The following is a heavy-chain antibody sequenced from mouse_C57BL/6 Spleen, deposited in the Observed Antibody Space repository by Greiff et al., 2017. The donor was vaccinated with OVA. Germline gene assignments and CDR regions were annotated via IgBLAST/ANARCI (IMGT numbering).Heavy chain of an antibody. J-gene: IGHJ4*01. CDR2: IDPSDSYT. Sequence: QVQLQQSGAELVKPGASVKLSCKASGYTFTSYWMQWVKQRPGQGLEWIGEIDPSDSYTNYNQKFKGKATLTVDTSSSTAYMQLSSLTSEDSAVYYCARNYDGYYSYWGQGTSVTVSS. D-gene: IGHD2-3*01. CDR1: GYTFTSYW. CDR3: ARNYDGYYSY. V-gene: IGHV1-50*01.